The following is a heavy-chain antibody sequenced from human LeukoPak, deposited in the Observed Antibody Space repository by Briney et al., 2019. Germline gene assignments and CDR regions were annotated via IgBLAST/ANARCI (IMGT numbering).Heavy chain of an antibody. CDR2: ISSSSSTI. CDR1: GFTFSSYS. Sequence: GGSLRLSCAASGFTFSSYSMNWVRQAPGKGLEWVSYISSSSSTICYADSVKGRFTISRDNAKNSLYLQMNSLRDEDTAVYYCASAYCGGDCYSAYYYYGMDVWGQGTTVTVSS. J-gene: IGHJ6*02. D-gene: IGHD2-21*02. CDR3: ASAYCGGDCYSAYYYYGMDV. V-gene: IGHV3-48*02.